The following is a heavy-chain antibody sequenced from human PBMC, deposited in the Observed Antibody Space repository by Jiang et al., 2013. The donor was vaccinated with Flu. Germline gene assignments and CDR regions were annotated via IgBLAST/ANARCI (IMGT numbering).Heavy chain of an antibody. Sequence: ASGFTFSSYDMHWVRQATGKGLEWVSAIGTAGDTYYPGSVKGRFTISRENAKNSLYLQMNSLRAGDTAVYYCARGALIGELDYWGQGTLVTVSS. CDR2: IGTAGDT. J-gene: IGHJ4*02. V-gene: IGHV3-13*04. CDR1: GFTFSSYD. CDR3: ARGALIGELDY. D-gene: IGHD3-22*01.